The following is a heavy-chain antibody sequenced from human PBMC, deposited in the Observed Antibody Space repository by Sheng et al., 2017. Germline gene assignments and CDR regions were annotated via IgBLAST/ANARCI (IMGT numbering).Heavy chain of an antibody. J-gene: IGHJ6*03. V-gene: IGHV4-59*01. CDR2: MYYSGST. Sequence: QLQLQESGPGLVTPSETLSLTCTVSGGSISDYYWSWIRQPPGKGLEWIGYMYYSGSTNYNPSLESRVTMSLDKFQNQFSLKLASVTAADTAVYYCARDPQGYYYYTDVWGQGTTVTVSS. CDR1: GGSISDYY. CDR3: ARDPQGYYYYTDV.